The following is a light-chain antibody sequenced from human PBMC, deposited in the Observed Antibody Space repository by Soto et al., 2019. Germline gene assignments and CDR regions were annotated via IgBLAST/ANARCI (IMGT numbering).Light chain of an antibody. CDR3: QQYGSSPPYT. J-gene: IGKJ2*01. Sequence: EVVLTQSPGTLSLSPGERATLSCRASQSVSNNYFAWYQQKPGQAPRLLIFGSSDRATGIPDRFSGSGSGTDFTLPISRLEPEDFAVYYCQQYGSSPPYTFGQGTKREIK. CDR2: GSS. V-gene: IGKV3-20*01. CDR1: QSVSNNY.